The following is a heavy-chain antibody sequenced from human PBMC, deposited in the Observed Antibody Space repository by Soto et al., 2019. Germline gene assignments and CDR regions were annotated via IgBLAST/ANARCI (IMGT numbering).Heavy chain of an antibody. D-gene: IGHD2-2*01. CDR1: GFSLRSYE. V-gene: IGHV3-48*03. J-gene: IGHJ4*02. CDR3: ARDQGYVHY. CDR2: ISSVGDMT. Sequence: EVQLVESGGDLVQSGGSLRLSCTASGFSLRSYEMNWVRQAPGKGLEWISYISSVGDMTYYADAVKGRFTISRDNAMNSLYLQMNSLRADDSAVYYCARDQGYVHYWGQGTLVTVSS.